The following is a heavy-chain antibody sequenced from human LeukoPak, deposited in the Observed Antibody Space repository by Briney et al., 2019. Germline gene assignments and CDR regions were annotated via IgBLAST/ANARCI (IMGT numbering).Heavy chain of an antibody. D-gene: IGHD2-15*01. CDR3: ARDARVAANYYYYYYMDV. CDR1: GGSISSGSYY. CDR2: IYTSGST. J-gene: IGHJ6*03. Sequence: SETLSLTCTVSGGSISSGSYYWSWIRQPARKGQEWIARIYTSGSTNYNPSLKSRVTISVDTSKNQFSLKLSSVTAADTAVYYCARDARVAANYYYYYYMDVWGKGTMVTISS. V-gene: IGHV4-61*02.